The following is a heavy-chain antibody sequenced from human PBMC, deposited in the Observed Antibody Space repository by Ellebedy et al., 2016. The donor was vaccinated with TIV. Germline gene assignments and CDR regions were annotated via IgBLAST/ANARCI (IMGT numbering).Heavy chain of an antibody. CDR2: ITGSGDDT. CDR3: AKEAAVIAMGYFDP. J-gene: IGHJ5*02. Sequence: PGGSLRLSCAASGFAFSNYAMTWVRQAPGKGLEWVSAITGSGDDTFYADSVNGRFTISRDNSKNMLYLQMNSLRAEDTAVYYCAKEAAVIAMGYFDPWGQGTLVTVSS. CDR1: GFAFSNYA. D-gene: IGHD2-21*01. V-gene: IGHV3-23*01.